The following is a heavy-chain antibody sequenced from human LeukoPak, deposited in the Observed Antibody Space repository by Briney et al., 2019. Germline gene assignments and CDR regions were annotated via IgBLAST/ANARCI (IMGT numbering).Heavy chain of an antibody. Sequence: AASVTVSCKASGYTFTSYDINWVRQAPGQGLEWMGWMNPNSGNTGYAQKFQGRVTMTRNTSISTAYMELSSLRSEDTAVYYCARGAVTIAVAGLNWFDPWGQGTLVTVSS. CDR2: MNPNSGNT. CDR3: ARGAVTIAVAGLNWFDP. CDR1: GYTFTSYD. J-gene: IGHJ5*02. V-gene: IGHV1-8*01. D-gene: IGHD6-19*01.